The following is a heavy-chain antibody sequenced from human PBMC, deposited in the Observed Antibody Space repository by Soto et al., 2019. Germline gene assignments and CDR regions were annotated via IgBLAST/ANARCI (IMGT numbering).Heavy chain of an antibody. CDR2: ISSSSSYT. Sequence: QVQLVESGGGLVKPGGSLRLSCAASGFTFSDYYMSWIRQAPGKGLEWVSYISSSSSYTNYADSVKGRFTISRDNAKNSLYLQMNSLRAEDTAVYYCARYDYDILTGPDNWFDPWGQGTLVTVSS. V-gene: IGHV3-11*06. D-gene: IGHD3-9*01. CDR3: ARYDYDILTGPDNWFDP. J-gene: IGHJ5*02. CDR1: GFTFSDYY.